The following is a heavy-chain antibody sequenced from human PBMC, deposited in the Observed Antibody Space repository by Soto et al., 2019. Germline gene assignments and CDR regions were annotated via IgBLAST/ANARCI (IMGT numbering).Heavy chain of an antibody. CDR3: GGAVTWGLDV. CDR2: ISRSSTGI. V-gene: IGHV3-48*02. CDR1: GFTFSLYS. D-gene: IGHD3-16*01. Sequence: EVQLVESGGGLVQPGGSLRLSCAASGFTFSLYSMSWVRQAPGKGLEWVSYISRSSTGIHYADSVKGRFTISRDDARNSMRLQRNGLGDGDTAGYYGGGAVTWGLDVGGQGSTVSIS. J-gene: IGHJ6*02.